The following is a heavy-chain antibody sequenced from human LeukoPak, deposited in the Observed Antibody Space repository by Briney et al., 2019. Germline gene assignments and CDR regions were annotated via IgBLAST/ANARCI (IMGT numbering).Heavy chain of an antibody. CDR3: ARGFYRPPNAFDI. CDR1: GGSFSAYY. V-gene: IGHV4-34*01. Sequence: KPSETLSLTCAVYGGSFSAYYWSWIRQPPGKGLEWIGEINHSGSTNYNPSLKSRVTISVDTSENQLSLTLTFVTAADTAVYYCARGFYRPPNAFDIWGQGTMVTVSS. J-gene: IGHJ3*02. CDR2: INHSGST.